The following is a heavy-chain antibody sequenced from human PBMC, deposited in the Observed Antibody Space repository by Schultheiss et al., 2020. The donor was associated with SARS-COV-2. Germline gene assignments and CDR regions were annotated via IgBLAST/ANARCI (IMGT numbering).Heavy chain of an antibody. Sequence: GESLKISCAASGFTFSSYAMSWVRQAPGKGLEWVALISYDGSNKIYADSVKGRFTISRDNSKNTVYLQMNSLRVEDTAIYYCAKEPLNRGRIFLSRGVTAFDFWGQGSLVTVSS. CDR2: ISYDGSNK. CDR1: GFTFSSYA. J-gene: IGHJ5*01. D-gene: IGHD2/OR15-2a*01. CDR3: AKEPLNRGRIFLSRGVTAFDF. V-gene: IGHV3-33*03.